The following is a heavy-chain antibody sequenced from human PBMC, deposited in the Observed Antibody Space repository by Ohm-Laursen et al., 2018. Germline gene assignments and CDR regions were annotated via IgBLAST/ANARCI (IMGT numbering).Heavy chain of an antibody. CDR2: IYSAGSNK. Sequence: SLRLSCTASRFTFSNYGMHWVRQAPGKGLEWVALIYSAGSNKDYADSVKGRFTISRDNSKNTLYLQMNSLRAEDTAVYYCAKMLNGVDFDYWGQGTLVTVSS. D-gene: IGHD7-27*01. V-gene: IGHV3-33*06. J-gene: IGHJ4*02. CDR3: AKMLNGVDFDY. CDR1: RFTFSNYG.